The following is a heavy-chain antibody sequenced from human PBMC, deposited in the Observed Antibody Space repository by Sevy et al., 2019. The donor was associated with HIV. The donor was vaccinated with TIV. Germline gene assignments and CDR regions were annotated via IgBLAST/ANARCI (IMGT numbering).Heavy chain of an antibody. CDR1: AFTFSNYS. V-gene: IGHV3-21*01. J-gene: IGHJ3*02. Sequence: GGSLRLSCAASAFTFSNYSMNWVRQAPGKGLDWVSSISSSSRYIYYADSVKGRFTISRDNAKNSLYLQMNSLRAEDTAVYYCARQSGITVARGAFDIWGQGTMVTVSS. CDR2: ISSSSRYI. D-gene: IGHD6-19*01. CDR3: ARQSGITVARGAFDI.